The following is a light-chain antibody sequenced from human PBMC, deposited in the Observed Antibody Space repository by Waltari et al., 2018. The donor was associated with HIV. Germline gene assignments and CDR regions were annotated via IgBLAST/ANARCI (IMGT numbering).Light chain of an antibody. V-gene: IGLV2-23*02. CDR1: SSDVGSYNL. CDR2: EVS. J-gene: IGLJ1*01. Sequence: QSALTPPASVSGSPGQSITISCTGTSSDVGSYNLVSWYQQHPGKAPKLMIYEVSKRPSGVSNRFSGSKSGNTASLTISGLQAEDEADYYCCSYAGSSTYVFGTGTKVTGL. CDR3: CSYAGSSTYV.